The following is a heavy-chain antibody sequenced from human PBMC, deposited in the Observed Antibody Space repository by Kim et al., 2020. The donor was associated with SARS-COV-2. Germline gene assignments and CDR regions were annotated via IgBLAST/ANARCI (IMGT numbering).Heavy chain of an antibody. Sequence: GSLRLSCVASGFSFRSFGMHWVRQAPGKGLEWVTNIWNDGSKEYYVDSVEGRFTISRDDSKNTVYLQMSSLRAEDTAVYYCTRGMYTGTAGADVFDIWGQGTMVTVSS. CDR2: IWNDGSKE. D-gene: IGHD1-1*01. J-gene: IGHJ3*02. CDR1: GFSFRSFG. CDR3: TRGMYTGTAGADVFDI. V-gene: IGHV3-33*01.